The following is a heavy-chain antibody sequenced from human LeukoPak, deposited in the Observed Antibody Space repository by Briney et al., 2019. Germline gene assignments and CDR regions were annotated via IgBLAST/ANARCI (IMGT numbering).Heavy chain of an antibody. Sequence: PSETLSLTCAVYGGSFNDYYWNWIRQPPGKGLEWIGEINHSGSTNYNPSLKSRVTISVDTSKNQFSLKLSSVTAADTAVYYCARVGITGTTRLYNWFDPWGQGTLVTVSS. V-gene: IGHV4-34*01. D-gene: IGHD1-7*01. CDR1: GGSFNDYY. J-gene: IGHJ5*02. CDR2: INHSGST. CDR3: ARVGITGTTRLYNWFDP.